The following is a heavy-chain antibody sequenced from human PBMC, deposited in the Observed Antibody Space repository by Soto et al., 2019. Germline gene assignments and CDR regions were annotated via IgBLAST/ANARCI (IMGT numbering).Heavy chain of an antibody. Sequence: QVTLKESGPVQVKPTETLTLTCTVSGFSLSDARMGVTWIRQPPGKALEWLAHIFSNDKKFYSTSLKSRLTISSDTSKSQVVLTMTNVDPVDTATYYCARIWSGDDGGWFDPWGQGTLVTVSS. D-gene: IGHD3-3*01. CDR3: ARIWSGDDGGWFDP. V-gene: IGHV2-26*01. CDR1: GFSLSDARMG. CDR2: IFSNDKK. J-gene: IGHJ5*02.